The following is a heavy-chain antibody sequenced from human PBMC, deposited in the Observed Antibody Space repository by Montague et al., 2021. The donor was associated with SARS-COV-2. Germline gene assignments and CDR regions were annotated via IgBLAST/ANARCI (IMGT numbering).Heavy chain of an antibody. CDR3: ARRGDYGGPRFDY. V-gene: IGHV4-39*01. J-gene: IGHJ4*02. CDR2: IYYSGST. Sequence: SETLSLTCTVSGGSVSSRSYYWGWIRQPPGKGLEWIGSIYYSGSTHSNLSLKIRVTISVDTSKNQFSLSLSSVTAADTAVYYCARRGDYGGPRFDYWGQGTLVSVSS. CDR1: GGSVSSRSYY. D-gene: IGHD4-23*01.